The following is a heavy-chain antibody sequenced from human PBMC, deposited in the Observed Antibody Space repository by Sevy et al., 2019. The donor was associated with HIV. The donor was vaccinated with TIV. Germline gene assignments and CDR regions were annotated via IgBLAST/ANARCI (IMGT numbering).Heavy chain of an antibody. V-gene: IGHV3-49*04. Sequence: GGSLRLSCTTSGFTFGDYAMNWVRQAPGKGLEWVGFIRSKQYGEATEYAPSVKGRFTISRDDAKSIAYLQMNSVKSEETAVYYSTREPRKQFVLDNWFDSWGQGTLVTVSS. D-gene: IGHD6-6*01. CDR3: TREPRKQFVLDNWFDS. CDR2: IRSKQYGEAT. CDR1: GFTFGDYA. J-gene: IGHJ5*01.